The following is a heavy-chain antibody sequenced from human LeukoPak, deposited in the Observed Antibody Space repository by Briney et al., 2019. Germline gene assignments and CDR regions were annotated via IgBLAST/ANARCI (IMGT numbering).Heavy chain of an antibody. CDR2: IYYSGST. D-gene: IGHD3-22*01. V-gene: IGHV4-31*01. CDR1: NGSISSGGYY. Sequence: SETLSLTCTVSNGSISSGGYYWSWIRQHPEKGLEWIGYIYYSGSTYYNPSLKSQLTKSLDTSTNQFSLQLTSVTAADTAVYYCARGYYDSSGYYYWFDPWGQGTLVTVSS. J-gene: IGHJ5*02. CDR3: ARGYYDSSGYYYWFDP.